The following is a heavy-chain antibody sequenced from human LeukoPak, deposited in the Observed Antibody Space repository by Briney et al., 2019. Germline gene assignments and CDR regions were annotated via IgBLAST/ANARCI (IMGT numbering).Heavy chain of an antibody. CDR2: IIPIFGTA. J-gene: IGHJ6*02. V-gene: IGHV1-69*13. D-gene: IGHD3-10*01. Sequence: SVKVSCKASGGTFSSYAISWVRQAPGQRLEWMGGIIPIFGTANYAQKFQGRVTITADESTSTAYMELSSLRSEDTAVYYCARDKGQITMVRGVPNYYYYGMDVWGQGTTVTVSS. CDR1: GGTFSSYA. CDR3: ARDKGQITMVRGVPNYYYYGMDV.